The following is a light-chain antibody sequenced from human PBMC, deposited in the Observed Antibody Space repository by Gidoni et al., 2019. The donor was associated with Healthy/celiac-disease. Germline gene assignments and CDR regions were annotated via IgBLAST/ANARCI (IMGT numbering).Light chain of an antibody. CDR3: RQDYNYPRT. J-gene: IGKJ1*01. V-gene: IGKV1-6*01. CDR2: AAS. Sequence: AIQMTQSPSSLSASVGDRVPITCRASQGIRNDLGWYQQKPGKAPKLLIYAASSLQSGVPSRLSGSGSGTDLTLTISSLQPEEFATYYCRQDYNYPRTFGQGTKVEIK. CDR1: QGIRND.